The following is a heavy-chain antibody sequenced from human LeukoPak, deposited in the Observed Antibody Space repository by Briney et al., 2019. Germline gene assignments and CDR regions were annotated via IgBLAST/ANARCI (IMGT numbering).Heavy chain of an antibody. Sequence: SETLSLTCTASGGSISSYYWSWIRQPPGKGLEWIGYIYYSGSTNYNPSLKSRVTISVDTSKNQFSLKLSSVTAADTAVYYCAAGDFWSGYANFDYWGQGTLVTVSS. CDR3: AAGDFWSGYANFDY. V-gene: IGHV4-59*01. J-gene: IGHJ4*02. D-gene: IGHD3-3*01. CDR1: GGSISSYY. CDR2: IYYSGST.